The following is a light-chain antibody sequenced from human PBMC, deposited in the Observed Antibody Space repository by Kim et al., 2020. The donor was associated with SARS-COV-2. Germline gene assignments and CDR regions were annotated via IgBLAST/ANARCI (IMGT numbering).Light chain of an antibody. V-gene: IGLV6-57*03. Sequence: KTVTISCTRSSGGIASNYVQWYQQRPGSAPTTVIYEDNQRPSGVPDRFSGSIDSSSNSASLTISGLKTEDEADYYCQSYDSSSHWVFGGGTQLTVL. CDR3: QSYDSSSHWV. CDR2: EDN. J-gene: IGLJ3*02. CDR1: SGGIASNY.